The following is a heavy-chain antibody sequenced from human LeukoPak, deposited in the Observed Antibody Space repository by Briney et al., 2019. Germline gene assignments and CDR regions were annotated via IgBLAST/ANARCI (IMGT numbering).Heavy chain of an antibody. Sequence: ASVKFSCKISGYTLTELSMHWVRQAPGKGLEWMGSFDPEDGETIYAQEFQGRVTMTEDTSTATAYIELSSLRSEDTAVYHGATYYDISPSGDYCGMDACGKGTTVTVSS. CDR2: FDPEDGET. CDR1: GYTLTELS. V-gene: IGHV1-24*01. J-gene: IGHJ6*04. D-gene: IGHD3-9*01. CDR3: ATYYDISPSGDYCGMDA.